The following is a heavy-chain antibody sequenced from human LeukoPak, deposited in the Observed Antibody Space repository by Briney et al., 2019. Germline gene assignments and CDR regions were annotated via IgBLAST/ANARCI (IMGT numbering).Heavy chain of an antibody. CDR1: GFSVSNDY. Sequence: GGSLRLSCAASGFSVSNDYMSWVRQGLGRGLERVSFIYSAGRTYYADSVRGRFTISRDNSKNTLYLQMNSLRAEDTALYYCARSERMTDNGDYAFFDYWGQGTLVTVSS. CDR3: ARSERMTDNGDYAFFDY. CDR2: IYSAGRT. D-gene: IGHD4-17*01. J-gene: IGHJ4*02. V-gene: IGHV3-53*01.